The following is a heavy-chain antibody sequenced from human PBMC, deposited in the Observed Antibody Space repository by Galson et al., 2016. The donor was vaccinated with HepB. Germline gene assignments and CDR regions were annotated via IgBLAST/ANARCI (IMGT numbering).Heavy chain of an antibody. J-gene: IGHJ3*02. CDR1: GFTFSRYW. Sequence: SLRLSCAASGFTFSRYWMHWVRQAPGKGLVWLSRINSYGSSTKYADSVKGRFTITRDTAKNTLYLQVNRLRAEDTAVYYCAREIRILDAFDIWGQGTMVTVSS. V-gene: IGHV3-74*01. CDR3: AREIRILDAFDI. CDR2: INSYGSST.